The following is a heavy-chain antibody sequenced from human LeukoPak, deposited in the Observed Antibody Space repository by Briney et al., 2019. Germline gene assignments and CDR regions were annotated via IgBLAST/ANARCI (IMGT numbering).Heavy chain of an antibody. CDR1: GGSFSGYY. CDR3: ARAMGYYDYVWGSYRPYYFDY. Sequence: SETLSLTCAVYGGSFSGYYWSWIRQPPGKGLEWIGEINHSGSTNYNPSLKSRVTISVDTSKNQFSLKLSSVTAADTAVYYCARAMGYYDYVWGSYRPYYFDYWGQGTLVTVSS. D-gene: IGHD3-16*02. CDR2: INHSGST. J-gene: IGHJ4*02. V-gene: IGHV4-34*01.